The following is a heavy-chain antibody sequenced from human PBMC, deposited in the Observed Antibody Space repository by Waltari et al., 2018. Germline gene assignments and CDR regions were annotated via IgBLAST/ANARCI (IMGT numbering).Heavy chain of an antibody. J-gene: IGHJ4*02. CDR3: ARCSGAYYSDFDY. V-gene: IGHV4-39*01. Sequence: QLQLQESGPGLVKPSETLSLTCTVSGGSISSSSYYWGWIRQPPGKGLEWIGSVYYSGSTYYNPSLKSRVTISVDTSKNQFSLKLSSVTAADTAVYFCARCSGAYYSDFDYWGQGTLVIVS. CDR1: GGSISSSSYY. CDR2: VYYSGST. D-gene: IGHD3-10*02.